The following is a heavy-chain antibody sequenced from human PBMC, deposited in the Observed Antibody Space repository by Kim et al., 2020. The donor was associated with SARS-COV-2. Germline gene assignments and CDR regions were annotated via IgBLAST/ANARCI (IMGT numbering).Heavy chain of an antibody. Sequence: GGSLRLSCAASGFTFNSYALSWVRQAPGKGLEWVSAITGSGGTTYYADSVKGWLTISRDNSKNTQYLQKNSLRAEDTAVYYCAKHRDYYHCTGYYHYYY. D-gene: IGHD2-8*02. CDR3: AKHRDYYHCTGYYHYYY. V-gene: IGHV3-23*01. CDR1: GFTFNSYA. CDR2: ITGSGGTT. J-gene: IGHJ6*03.